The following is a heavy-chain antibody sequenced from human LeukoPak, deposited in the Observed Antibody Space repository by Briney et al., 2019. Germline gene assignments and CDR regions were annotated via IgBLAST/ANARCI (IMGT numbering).Heavy chain of an antibody. CDR1: GFTFSSYG. Sequence: GGSLRLSCAASGFTFSSYGMHWVRQAPGKGLEWVSAISGSGGSTYYADSVKGRFTISRDNSKNTLYLQMNSLRAEDTAVYYCAKGRYCSGGSCYWYFDLWGRGTLVTVSS. D-gene: IGHD2-15*01. V-gene: IGHV3-23*01. CDR3: AKGRYCSGGSCYWYFDL. J-gene: IGHJ2*01. CDR2: ISGSGGST.